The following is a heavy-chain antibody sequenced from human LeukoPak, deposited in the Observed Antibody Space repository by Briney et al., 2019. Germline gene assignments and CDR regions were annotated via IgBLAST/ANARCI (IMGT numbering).Heavy chain of an antibody. J-gene: IGHJ4*02. CDR2: IWYDGSNK. Sequence: PGGSLRLSCAASGFTFSSYGMHWVRQAPGKGLEWVAVIWYDGSNKYYADSVKGRFTISRDNAKNSLYLQMNSLRAEDTALYYCAKDMGAFYGSGSYQYYFDYWGQGTLVTVSS. CDR3: AKDMGAFYGSGSYQYYFDY. V-gene: IGHV3-33*03. D-gene: IGHD3-10*01. CDR1: GFTFSSYG.